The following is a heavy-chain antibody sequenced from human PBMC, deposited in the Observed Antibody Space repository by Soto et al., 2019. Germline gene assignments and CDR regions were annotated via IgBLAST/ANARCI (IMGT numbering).Heavy chain of an antibody. V-gene: IGHV1-18*01. D-gene: IGHD3-22*01. CDR1: GYTFTSYG. CDR3: ARGANWDGYSYYDSSGYSPFDY. Sequence: ASVKVSCKASGYTFTSYGISWVRQAPGQGLEWMGWISAYNGNTNYAQKLQGRVTMTTDTSTSTAYMELRSLRSDDTAVYYCARGANWDGYSYYDSSGYSPFDYWGQGTLVTVSS. J-gene: IGHJ4*02. CDR2: ISAYNGNT.